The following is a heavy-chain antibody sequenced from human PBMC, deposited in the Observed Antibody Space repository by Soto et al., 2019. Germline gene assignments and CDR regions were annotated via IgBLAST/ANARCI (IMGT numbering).Heavy chain of an antibody. CDR1: GDSVSSNSAA. Sequence: SQTLSLTCAISGDSVSSNSAAWNWIRQSPSRGLEWLGRTYYRSKWYNDYAVSVKSRITINPDTSKNQFSLQLNSVTPEDTAVYYCASSVPSAPGSSRQPNGAFDIWGQGTMVTVSS. CDR3: ASSVPSAPGSSRQPNGAFDI. CDR2: TYYRSKWYN. V-gene: IGHV6-1*01. J-gene: IGHJ3*02. D-gene: IGHD6-13*01.